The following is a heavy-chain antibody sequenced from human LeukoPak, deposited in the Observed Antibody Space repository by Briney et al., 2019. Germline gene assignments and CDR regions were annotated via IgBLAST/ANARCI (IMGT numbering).Heavy chain of an antibody. CDR2: VYYDGIN. CDR1: GGSINNTLFY. J-gene: IGHJ4*02. V-gene: IGHV4-39*07. CDR3: ARGVAFGRLQPYITMVRGGNFDY. D-gene: IGHD3-10*01. Sequence: SETLSLTCTVSGGSINNTLFYWGWIRQPPGKGLEWIGTVYYDGINYSSPSLKSRVATSVDTSKNQFSLKLSSVTAADTAVYYCARGVAFGRLQPYITMVRGGNFDYWGQGTLVTVSS.